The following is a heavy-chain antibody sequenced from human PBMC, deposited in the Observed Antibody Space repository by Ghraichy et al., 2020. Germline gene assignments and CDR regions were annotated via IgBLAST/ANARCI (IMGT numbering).Heavy chain of an antibody. CDR2: IYSGGST. D-gene: IGHD5-12*01. CDR1: GFNVSSHY. J-gene: IGHJ6*03. V-gene: IGHV3-53*01. CDR3: ARGEVATIFYYYMAV. Sequence: GSLRLSCAASGFNVSSHYVTWVRQAPGKGLEWVSVIYSGGSTYYADSVKGRFTISRDNSKNTVYLQMSSLRAEDTAVYYCARGEVATIFYYYMAVWGKGTTVTVSS.